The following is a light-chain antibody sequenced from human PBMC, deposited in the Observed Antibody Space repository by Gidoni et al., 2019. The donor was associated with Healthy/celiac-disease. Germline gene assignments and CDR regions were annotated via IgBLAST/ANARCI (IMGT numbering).Light chain of an antibody. CDR1: QSVSSY. CDR3: QQRSNWPPLT. J-gene: IGKJ4*01. CDR2: DAS. V-gene: IGKV3-11*01. Sequence: EIVLTQSPATLSLSPGERATLSCRASQSVSSYLAWYQQKPGQAPRLLIYDASNRATGIPARFSGSGSGTGFTLTISSLKPEDFAVYYCQQRSNWPPLTFGGGTKVEIK.